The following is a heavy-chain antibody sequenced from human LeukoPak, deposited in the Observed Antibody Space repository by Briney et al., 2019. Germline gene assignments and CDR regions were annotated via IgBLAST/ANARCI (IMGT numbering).Heavy chain of an antibody. CDR2: IKQDGSER. CDR1: GFTLSSYW. J-gene: IGHJ4*02. CDR3: ARFRTWGDKAFDY. D-gene: IGHD2-21*02. V-gene: IGHV3-7*01. Sequence: GGSLRLSCAASGFTLSSYWMTWVRQAPGKGLEWVANIKQDGSERYYVDSVKGRFTISRDNAKNSLYLQMNSLRAEDTAVYYCARFRTWGDKAFDYWGQGTLVTVSS.